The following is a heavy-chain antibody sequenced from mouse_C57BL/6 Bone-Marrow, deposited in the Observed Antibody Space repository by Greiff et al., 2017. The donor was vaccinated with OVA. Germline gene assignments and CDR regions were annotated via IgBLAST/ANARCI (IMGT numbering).Heavy chain of an antibody. D-gene: IGHD3-1*01. V-gene: IGHV1-22*01. Sequence: VQLQQSGPELVKPGASVKMSCKASGYTFTDYNMHWVKQSHGKSLEWIGYINPNNGGTSYNQKFKGKATLTVNKSSSTAYMELRSLTSEDSAVYYCARSGGRAYYFDYWGQGTTLTVSS. CDR3: ARSGGRAYYFDY. J-gene: IGHJ2*01. CDR1: GYTFTDYN. CDR2: INPNNGGT.